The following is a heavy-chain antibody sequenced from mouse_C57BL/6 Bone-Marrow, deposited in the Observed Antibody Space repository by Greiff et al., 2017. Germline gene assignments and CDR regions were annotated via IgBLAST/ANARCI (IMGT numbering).Heavy chain of an antibody. J-gene: IGHJ4*01. D-gene: IGHD1-1*01. Sequence: EVQLQQSGAELVRPGASVKLSCTASGFNIKDDYMHWVKQRPEQGLEWIGWIDPENGDTEYASKFQGKATITADTSSNTAYLQLSSLTSEDTAVYYCTTGPYYDGSSGYAMDYWGQGTSVTVSS. CDR2: IDPENGDT. CDR1: GFNIKDDY. V-gene: IGHV14-4*01. CDR3: TTGPYYDGSSGYAMDY.